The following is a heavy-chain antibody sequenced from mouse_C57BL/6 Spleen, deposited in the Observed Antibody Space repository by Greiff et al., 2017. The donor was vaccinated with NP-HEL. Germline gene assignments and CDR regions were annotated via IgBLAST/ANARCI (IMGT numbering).Heavy chain of an antibody. CDR3: ARMSYGSSSAWFAY. CDR1: GYTFTSYW. Sequence: QVQLQQSGAELVKPGASVKMSCKASGYTFTSYWITWVKQRPGQGLEWIGDIYPGSGSTNYNEKFKSKATLTVDTSSSTAYMQLSSLTSEDSAVYYCARMSYGSSSAWFAYWGQGTLVTVSA. J-gene: IGHJ3*01. V-gene: IGHV1-55*01. D-gene: IGHD1-1*01. CDR2: IYPGSGST.